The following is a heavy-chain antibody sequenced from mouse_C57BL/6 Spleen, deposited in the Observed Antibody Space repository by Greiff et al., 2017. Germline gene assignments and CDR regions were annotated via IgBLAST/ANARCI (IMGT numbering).Heavy chain of an antibody. CDR3: ARQAGTWAMDY. CDR1: GFTFSSYG. V-gene: IGHV5-6*01. D-gene: IGHD4-1*01. CDR2: ISSGGSYT. J-gene: IGHJ4*01. Sequence: EVQLQESGGDLVKPGGSLKLSCAASGFTFSSYGMSWVRQTPDKRLEWVATISSGGSYTYYPDSVKGRITISRDNAKNTLYLQMSSLKSEDTAMYYCARQAGTWAMDYWGQGTSVTVSS.